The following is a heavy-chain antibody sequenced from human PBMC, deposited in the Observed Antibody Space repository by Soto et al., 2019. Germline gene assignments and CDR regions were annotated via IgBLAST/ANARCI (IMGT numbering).Heavy chain of an antibody. J-gene: IGHJ3*02. V-gene: IGHV1-8*01. D-gene: IGHD3-3*01. CDR3: ARGGTYDFWSGFRPDAFDI. CDR1: GYTFTSYD. Sequence: ASVKVSCKASGYTFTSYDINWVRQATGQGLEWMGWMNPNSGNTGYAQKFQGRVTMTRNTSISTAYMELSSLRSEDTAVYYCARGGTYDFWSGFRPDAFDIWGQGTMVTVSS. CDR2: MNPNSGNT.